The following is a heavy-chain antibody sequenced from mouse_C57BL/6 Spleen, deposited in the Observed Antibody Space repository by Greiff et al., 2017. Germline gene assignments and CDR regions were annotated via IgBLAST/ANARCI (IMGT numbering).Heavy chain of an antibody. CDR2: IYPGSGST. D-gene: IGHD2-12*01. CDR1: GYTFTSYW. Sequence: QVQLQQPGAELVKPGASVKMSCKASGYTFTSYWITWVKQRPGQGLEWIGDIYPGSGSTNYNEKFMGKATLTVDTSSSTAYMQLSSLTSEDSAVYYCARGGYSVYYFDYWGQGTTLTVSS. CDR3: ARGGYSVYYFDY. V-gene: IGHV1-55*01. J-gene: IGHJ2*01.